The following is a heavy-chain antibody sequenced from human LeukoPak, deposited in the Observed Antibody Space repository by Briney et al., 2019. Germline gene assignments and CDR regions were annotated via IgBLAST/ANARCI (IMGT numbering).Heavy chain of an antibody. Sequence: PSETLSLPCALSGDSIRSSYYYWGWIRQPPGGGLEWNGSFYDSGSTYYHPSLTSRVTISEDTSKTQFSLKLNSVTAADPAVYFCARHYGPWGQGTLVTGSS. V-gene: IGHV4-39*01. CDR1: GDSIRSSYYY. CDR2: FYDSGST. CDR3: ARHYGP. J-gene: IGHJ5*02. D-gene: IGHD3-10*01.